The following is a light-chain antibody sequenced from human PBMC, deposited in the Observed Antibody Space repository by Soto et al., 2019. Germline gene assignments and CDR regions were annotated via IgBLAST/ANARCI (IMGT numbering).Light chain of an antibody. Sequence: EIVMTQSPATLSVSPGERATLSCRASQSVGTYLAWYQQKPGQAPRLLIYGASTRAAGISPRFSGGGSGTEFILTISSLQSEDFAGYYCQQYNDWPRTFGQGLKVGIK. CDR2: GAS. V-gene: IGKV3-15*01. CDR3: QQYNDWPRT. J-gene: IGKJ1*01. CDR1: QSVGTY.